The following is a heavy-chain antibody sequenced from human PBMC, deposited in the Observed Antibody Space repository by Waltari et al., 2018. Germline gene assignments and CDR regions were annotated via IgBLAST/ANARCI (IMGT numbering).Heavy chain of an antibody. J-gene: IGHJ4*02. CDR3: VRETSGWPGAFDY. Sequence: QVQLVQSGAEVKKPGASVKVSCKASGYTFTGYYMHWVRQAPGQGLEWMGGIIPIFGTANYAQKFQGRVTITADESTSTAYMELSSLRSEDTAVYYCVRETSGWPGAFDYWGQGTLVTVSS. V-gene: IGHV1-69*01. CDR1: GYTFTGYY. D-gene: IGHD6-19*01. CDR2: IIPIFGTA.